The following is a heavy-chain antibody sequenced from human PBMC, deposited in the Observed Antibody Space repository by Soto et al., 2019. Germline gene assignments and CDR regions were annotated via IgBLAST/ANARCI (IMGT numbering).Heavy chain of an antibody. D-gene: IGHD5-18*01. J-gene: IGHJ4*02. CDR3: ARLAYTSGFTFDY. CDR2: IYYNGNT. CDR1: GGSISSDY. V-gene: IGHV4-59*01. Sequence: QVQLQESGPGLVKPSETLSLTCTVSGGSISSDYWTWIRQPPGERLEWIGYIYYNGNTNYNSSLMSRVTISIDTSKNQFSLKLNSVTAADTALYFCARLAYTSGFTFDYWGRGTLVTVSS.